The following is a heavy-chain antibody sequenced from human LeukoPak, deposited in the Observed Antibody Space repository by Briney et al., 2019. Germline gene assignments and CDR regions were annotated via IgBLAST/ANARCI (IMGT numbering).Heavy chain of an antibody. D-gene: IGHD3-10*01. CDR1: GGTFSSYA. J-gene: IGHJ3*02. CDR2: IIPILGIT. CDR3: ARSVGGVIIPGFDI. Sequence: SVKVSCKASGGTFSSYAISWVRQAPGQGLEWMGRIIPILGITNYAQKFQGRVTITADRSTSTAYMELSSLRSEDTAVYYCARSVGGVIIPGFDIWGQGTMVTVSS. V-gene: IGHV1-69*04.